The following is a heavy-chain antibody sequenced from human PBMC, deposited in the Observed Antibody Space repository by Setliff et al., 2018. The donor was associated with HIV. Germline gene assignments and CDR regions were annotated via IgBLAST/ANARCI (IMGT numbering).Heavy chain of an antibody. CDR2: INHSGST. J-gene: IGHJ6*03. Sequence: PSETLSLTCAVYGGSFSGYYWSWIRQPPGKGLEWIGEINHSGSTNYNPSLKSRVTISVDTSKNQFFLKLSSVTAADTAVYYCARGANWNYEDYYYYMDVWGKGTTVTVSS. V-gene: IGHV4-34*01. D-gene: IGHD1-7*01. CDR3: ARGANWNYEDYYYYMDV. CDR1: GGSFSGYY.